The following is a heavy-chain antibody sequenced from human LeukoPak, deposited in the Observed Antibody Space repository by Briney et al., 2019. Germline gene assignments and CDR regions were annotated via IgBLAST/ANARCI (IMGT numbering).Heavy chain of an antibody. CDR1: GGTLSSYA. D-gene: IGHD3-22*01. Sequence: GASVKVSCKASGGTLSSYAISWVRQAPGQGLEWMGRIIPILGIANYAQKFQGRVTITADKSTSTAYMELSSLRSEDTAVYYCARAPDYYDSSGVLDAFDIWGQGTMVTVSS. J-gene: IGHJ3*02. CDR3: ARAPDYYDSSGVLDAFDI. V-gene: IGHV1-69*04. CDR2: IIPILGIA.